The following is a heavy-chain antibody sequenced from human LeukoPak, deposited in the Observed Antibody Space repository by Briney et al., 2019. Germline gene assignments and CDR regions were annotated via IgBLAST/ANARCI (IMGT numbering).Heavy chain of an antibody. Sequence: GGSLRLSCAASGFTFSSYGMSWVRQAPGKGLEWVSAITGSGGYTYYADSVKGRFTISRDNSKNTLYVQMNSLRAEDTAVYYCAKEGYCSGDTCYGGYYMDVWGKGTTVTISS. V-gene: IGHV3-23*01. CDR3: AKEGYCSGDTCYGGYYMDV. J-gene: IGHJ6*03. CDR2: ITGSGGYT. D-gene: IGHD2-15*01. CDR1: GFTFSSYG.